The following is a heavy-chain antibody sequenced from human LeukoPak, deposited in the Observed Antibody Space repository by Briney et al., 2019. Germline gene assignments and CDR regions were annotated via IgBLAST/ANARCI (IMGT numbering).Heavy chain of an antibody. CDR1: GGTFSSYA. J-gene: IGHJ3*02. V-gene: IGHV1-69*04. CDR3: ARPDYDSGSYYSHDAFDI. D-gene: IGHD3-10*01. CDR2: IIPILGIA. Sequence: ASEKVSCKTSGGTFSSYAISWVRQAPGQGLEWMGRIIPILGIANYAQKFQGRVTITADKSTSTAYMELSSLRCEDTAVYYCARPDYDSGSYYSHDAFDIWGQGTMVTVSS.